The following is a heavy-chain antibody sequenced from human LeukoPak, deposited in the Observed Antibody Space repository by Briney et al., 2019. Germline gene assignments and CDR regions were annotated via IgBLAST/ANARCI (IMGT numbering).Heavy chain of an antibody. CDR3: ARADGSGAGYYMDV. D-gene: IGHD1-26*01. J-gene: IGHJ6*03. V-gene: IGHV3-21*01. CDR2: ISISSNYI. CDR1: GFTFSTYS. Sequence: LSCAASGFTFSTYSMNWVRQAPGKGLEWVSSISISSNYIYYADSVKGRFTISRDNAKNSLYLQMNSLRAEDTAVYYCARADGSGAGYYMDVWGKGTTVAVSS.